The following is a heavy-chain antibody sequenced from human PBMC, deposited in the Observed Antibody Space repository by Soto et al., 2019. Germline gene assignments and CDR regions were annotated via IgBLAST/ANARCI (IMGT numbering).Heavy chain of an antibody. CDR1: GFSLSTSGMC. D-gene: IGHD6-19*01. Sequence: SGPTLVNPTQTLTLTCTFSGFSLSTSGMCVSWIRQPPGKALEWLALIDWDDDKYYSTSLKTRLTISKDTSKNQVVLTMTNMDPVDTATYYCARIKSISSGWYSYYYGMDVWGQGTTGTVSS. CDR3: ARIKSISSGWYSYYYGMDV. CDR2: IDWDDDK. J-gene: IGHJ6*02. V-gene: IGHV2-70*01.